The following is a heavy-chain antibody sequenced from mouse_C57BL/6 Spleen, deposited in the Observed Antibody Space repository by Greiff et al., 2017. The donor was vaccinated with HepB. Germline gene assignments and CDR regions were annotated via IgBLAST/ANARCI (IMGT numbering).Heavy chain of an antibody. CDR2: ISDGGSYT. CDR1: GFTFSSYA. Sequence: EVMLVESGGGLVKPGGSLKLSCAASGFTFSSYAMSWVRQTPEKRLEWVATISDGGSYTYYPDNVKGRFTISRDNAKNNLYLQMSHLKSEDTAMYYCARDYYGRGGYFDVWGTGTTVTVSS. V-gene: IGHV5-4*01. CDR3: ARDYYGRGGYFDV. D-gene: IGHD1-1*01. J-gene: IGHJ1*03.